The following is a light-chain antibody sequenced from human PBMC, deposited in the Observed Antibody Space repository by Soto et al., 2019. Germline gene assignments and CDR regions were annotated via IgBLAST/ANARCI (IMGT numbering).Light chain of an antibody. Sequence: QSVLTQPPSAYGTPGQRVTISCSGSSSNIGSYTVNWYQQLPGAAPKLLIYINDQRPSGVPDRFSGSKSGTSASLAISGLQSEDEADYYCAAWDDSLNGVVFGGGTKVTVL. J-gene: IGLJ2*01. CDR3: AAWDDSLNGVV. CDR2: IND. V-gene: IGLV1-44*01. CDR1: SSNIGSYT.